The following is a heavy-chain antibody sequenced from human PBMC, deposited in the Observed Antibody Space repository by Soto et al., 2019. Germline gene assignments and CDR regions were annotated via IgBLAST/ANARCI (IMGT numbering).Heavy chain of an antibody. CDR3: ARGIDFWSGPKASYFDY. Sequence: PGGSLRLSCAASGFTFSSYSMNWVRQDPGKGLEWVSYISSSSSTIYYADSVKGRFTISRDNAKNSLYLQMNSLRAEDTAVYYCARGIDFWSGPKASYFDYWGQGTLVTVSS. V-gene: IGHV3-48*01. J-gene: IGHJ4*02. CDR1: GFTFSSYS. CDR2: ISSSSSTI. D-gene: IGHD3-3*01.